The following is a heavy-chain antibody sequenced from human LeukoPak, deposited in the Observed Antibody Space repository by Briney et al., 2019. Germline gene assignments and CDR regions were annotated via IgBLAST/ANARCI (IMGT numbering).Heavy chain of an antibody. V-gene: IGHV3-23*01. CDR1: GFTFSSYA. CDR2: ISGSGGST. CDR3: AKDLRGVWTRVNYMDV. J-gene: IGHJ6*03. Sequence: PGGSLRLSCAASGFTFSSYAMSWVRQAPGKGLEWVSAISGSGGSTYYADSVKGRFTISRDNFKNTLYLQMNSLRAEDTAVYYCAKDLRGVWTRVNYMDVWGKGTTVTVSS. D-gene: IGHD2-8*01.